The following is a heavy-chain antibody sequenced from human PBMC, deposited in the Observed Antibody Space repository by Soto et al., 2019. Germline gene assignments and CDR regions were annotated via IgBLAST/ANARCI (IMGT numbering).Heavy chain of an antibody. J-gene: IGHJ2*01. Sequence: EEQLLESGGGLVQPGGSLRLSCTASGFTFSNYALNWVRQVPGKGLEWVSGISGSAAGTYYTDSVQGRFTISRDNSKNTLYLQMNSLRAEDTALYYCAKSRSAVAAYWYFDIWGRGTRVTVSS. CDR2: ISGSAAGT. D-gene: IGHD6-19*01. CDR3: AKSRSAVAAYWYFDI. V-gene: IGHV3-23*01. CDR1: GFTFSNYA.